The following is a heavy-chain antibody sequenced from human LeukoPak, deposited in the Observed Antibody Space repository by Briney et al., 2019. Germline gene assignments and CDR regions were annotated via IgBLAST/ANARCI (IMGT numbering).Heavy chain of an antibody. CDR2: ISNSGTTI. D-gene: IGHD6-13*01. V-gene: IGHV3-11*01. J-gene: IGHJ4*02. Sequence: PGGSLRLSCAASGFTFSDYYMSWIRQAPGKGLEWVSYISNSGTTIYYADSVKGRFTISRDNAKNSLYLQMNSLRAEDTAVYYCAKERLYSSSWYNFDYWGQGTRVTVSS. CDR3: AKERLYSSSWYNFDY. CDR1: GFTFSDYY.